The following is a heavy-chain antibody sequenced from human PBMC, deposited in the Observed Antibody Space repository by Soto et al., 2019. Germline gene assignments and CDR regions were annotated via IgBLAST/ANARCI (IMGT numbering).Heavy chain of an antibody. D-gene: IGHD6-6*01. CDR2: IYPGDSDT. V-gene: IGHV5-51*01. CDR1: GYSFTSYW. J-gene: IGHJ4*02. Sequence: PGESLKISCKGSGYSFTSYWSGGVRQMPGKGLEWMGIIYPGDSDTRYSPYFQGQVTISADKSISTAYLKWSSLKASDTAMYYCASSYSSSSFFDYWGQGTLVTVSS. CDR3: ASSYSSSSFFDY.